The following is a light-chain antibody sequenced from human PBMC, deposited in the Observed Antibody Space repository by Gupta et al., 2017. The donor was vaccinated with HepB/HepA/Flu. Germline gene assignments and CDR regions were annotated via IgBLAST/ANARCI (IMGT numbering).Light chain of an antibody. V-gene: IGLV1-40*01. CDR1: SSNIGAGNH. Sequence: QSFLTPPPSVSAAPRQRVTISRTGSSSNIGAGNHVHWYQQFPGTAPKILIYAYSNRPSGVPDRFSGSKSGTSASLAITGLQAEDEAEYYCQSFDNSLRGSVFGTGTKVTVL. CDR2: AYS. CDR3: QSFDNSLRGSV. J-gene: IGLJ1*01.